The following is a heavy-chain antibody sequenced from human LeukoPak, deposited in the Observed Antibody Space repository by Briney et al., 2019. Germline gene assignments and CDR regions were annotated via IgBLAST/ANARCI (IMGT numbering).Heavy chain of an antibody. Sequence: GGSLRLSCAASRFTFSSYAMHWVRQAPGKGLEWVAVISYDGSNKYYADSVKGRFTISRDNSKNTLYLQMNSLRAEDTAVYYCAKGSDCSSTSCYSFDYWGQGTLVTVSS. V-gene: IGHV3-30-3*01. CDR2: ISYDGSNK. CDR3: AKGSDCSSTSCYSFDY. D-gene: IGHD2-2*01. CDR1: RFTFSSYA. J-gene: IGHJ4*02.